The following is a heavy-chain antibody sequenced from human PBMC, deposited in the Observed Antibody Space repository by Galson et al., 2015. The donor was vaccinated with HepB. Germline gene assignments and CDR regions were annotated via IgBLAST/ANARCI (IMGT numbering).Heavy chain of an antibody. CDR3: ARDRPATGVDFWSGYYTANDY. Sequence: SLRLSCAASGFTFSSYGMHWVRQAPGKGLEWVAVISYDGSNKYYADSVKGRFTISRDNSKNSLYLQMNSLRAEDTAVYYCARDRPATGVDFWSGYYTANDYWGQGTLVTVSS. V-gene: IGHV3-30*03. CDR2: ISYDGSNK. J-gene: IGHJ4*02. CDR1: GFTFSSYG. D-gene: IGHD3-3*01.